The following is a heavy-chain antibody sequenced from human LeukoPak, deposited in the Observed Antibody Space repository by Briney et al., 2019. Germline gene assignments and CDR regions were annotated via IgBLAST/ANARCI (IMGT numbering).Heavy chain of an antibody. CDR1: GYTFTSYG. J-gene: IGHJ6*03. V-gene: IGHV1-18*01. CDR2: ISAYNGNT. CDR3: ARVGGYCSGGSCYSGYYYYMDV. D-gene: IGHD2-15*01. Sequence: ASVKVSCKASGYTFTSYGISWVRQAPGQGLEWMGWISAYNGNTDYAQKLQGRVTMTTDTSTSTAYMELRSLRSDDTAVYYCARVGGYCSGGSCYSGYYYYMDVWGKGTTVTVSS.